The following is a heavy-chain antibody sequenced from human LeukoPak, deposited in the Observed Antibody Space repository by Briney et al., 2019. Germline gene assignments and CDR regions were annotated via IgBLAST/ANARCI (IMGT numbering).Heavy chain of an antibody. V-gene: IGHV3-48*01. J-gene: IGHJ1*01. D-gene: IGHD3-22*01. Sequence: PGGSLRLSCAASGFTFSSYSMHWVRQAPGKGLEWVSYISSSSSTIYYADSVKGRFTISRDNAKNSLYLQMNSLRAEDTAVYYCARDQGRYYDSSGHEYFQHWGQGTLVTVSS. CDR2: ISSSSSTI. CDR3: ARDQGRYYDSSGHEYFQH. CDR1: GFTFSSYS.